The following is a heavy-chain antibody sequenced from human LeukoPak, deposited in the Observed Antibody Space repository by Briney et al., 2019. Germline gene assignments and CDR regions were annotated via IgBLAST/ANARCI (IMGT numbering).Heavy chain of an antibody. Sequence: SGGSLRLSCVASGFTFSRYWMHWVRQAPGKGLVWVSRIDSDGRSTNYADSVKGRFSISRDNAENTLYLQMNSLGVEDTAVYYCVRGADTGYSSDSWGQGTLVTVSS. CDR3: VRGADTGYSSDS. CDR1: GFTFSRYW. CDR2: IDSDGRST. V-gene: IGHV3-74*01. D-gene: IGHD3-9*01. J-gene: IGHJ4*02.